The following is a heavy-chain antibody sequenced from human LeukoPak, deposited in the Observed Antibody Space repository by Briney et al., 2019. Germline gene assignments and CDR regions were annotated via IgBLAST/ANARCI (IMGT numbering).Heavy chain of an antibody. CDR3: ARGGGIAAAGTYYYYYYMDV. J-gene: IGHJ6*03. D-gene: IGHD6-13*01. CDR1: GFTFSSYS. Sequence: GGSLRLSCAASGFTFSSYSMNWVRQAPGKGLEWVSSISSSSSYIYYADSVKGRFTISRDNAKNSLYLQMNSLRAEDTAVYYCARGGGIAAAGTYYYYYYMDVWGKGTTVTVSS. V-gene: IGHV3-21*01. CDR2: ISSSSSYI.